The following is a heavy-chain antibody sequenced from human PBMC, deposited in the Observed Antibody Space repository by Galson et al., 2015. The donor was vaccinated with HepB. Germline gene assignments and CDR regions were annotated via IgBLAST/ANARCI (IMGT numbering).Heavy chain of an antibody. J-gene: IGHJ6*02. D-gene: IGHD6-13*01. Sequence: SLRLSCAASGLTFSSHSMNWVRQAPGKGLEWVSYISSGSSAIYFADSVKGRFTISRDNVKNSLYLQMNSLRAEDTAVYYCARGSPNYGMDVCGQGTTVTVSS. CDR1: GLTFSSHS. V-gene: IGHV3-48*01. CDR3: ARGSPNYGMDV. CDR2: ISSGSSAI.